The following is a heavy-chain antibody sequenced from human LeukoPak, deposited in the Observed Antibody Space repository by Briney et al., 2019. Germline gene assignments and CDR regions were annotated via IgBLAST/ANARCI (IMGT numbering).Heavy chain of an antibody. D-gene: IGHD3-10*01. CDR1: GESMTGHY. CDR2: IHHSGGI. Sequence: SETLSLTCAVYGESMTGHYWTWIRQPPGKRLEWIGEIHHSGGINSNPSLKNRVTMYIDMSKNQFSLKLKSVTAADTSVYYCARATANGSGRAYDHWAQGNLVPVSS. CDR3: ARATANGSGRAYDH. V-gene: IGHV4-34*01. J-gene: IGHJ4*02.